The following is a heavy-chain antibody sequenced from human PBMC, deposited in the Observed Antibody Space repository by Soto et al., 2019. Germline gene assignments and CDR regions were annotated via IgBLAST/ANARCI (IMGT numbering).Heavy chain of an antibody. D-gene: IGHD5-18*01. CDR3: APTGPTVDTAVKYYFDY. Sequence: GGSLRLSCAASGFTFSSYSMNWVRQAPGKGLEWVSYISSSSSTIYYADSVKGRFTISRDNAKNSLYLQMNSLRAEDTAVYYCAPTGPTVDTAVKYYFDYWGQGTLVTVSS. CDR1: GFTFSSYS. V-gene: IGHV3-48*01. CDR2: ISSSSSTI. J-gene: IGHJ4*02.